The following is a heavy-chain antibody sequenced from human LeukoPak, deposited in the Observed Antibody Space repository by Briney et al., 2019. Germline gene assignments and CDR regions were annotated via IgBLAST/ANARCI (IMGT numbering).Heavy chain of an antibody. V-gene: IGHV1-69*06. Sequence: SVKVSCKASGGTSSSYAISWVRQAPGQGLEWMGGIIPIFGTANYAQKFQGRVTITADKSTSTAYMELSSLRSEDTAVYYCARGVVPAARGVFDYWGQGTLVTVSS. J-gene: IGHJ4*02. CDR2: IIPIFGTA. CDR3: ARGVVPAARGVFDY. D-gene: IGHD2-2*01. CDR1: GGTSSSYA.